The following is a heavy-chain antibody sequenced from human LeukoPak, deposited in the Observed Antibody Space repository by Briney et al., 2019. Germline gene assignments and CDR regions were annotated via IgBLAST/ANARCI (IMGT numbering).Heavy chain of an antibody. J-gene: IGHJ4*02. CDR3: ATLDGVYSSSWPFPSYYFDY. V-gene: IGHV3-23*01. Sequence: PGGSLRLSCAASGFTFSSYAMSWVRQAPGKGLEWVSAISGSGGSTYYADSVKGRFTISRDNSKNTLYLQMNSLRAEDTAVYYCATLDGVYSSSWPFPSYYFDYWGQGTLVTVSS. D-gene: IGHD6-13*01. CDR1: GFTFSSYA. CDR2: ISGSGGST.